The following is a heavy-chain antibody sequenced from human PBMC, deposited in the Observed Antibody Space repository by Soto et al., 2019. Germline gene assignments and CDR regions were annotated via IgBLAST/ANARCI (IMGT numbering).Heavy chain of an antibody. CDR3: ARAYWIPGRITMIVWFDP. CDR2: IYYSGST. J-gene: IGHJ5*02. Sequence: QVQLQESGPGLVKPSQTLSLTCTVSGGSISSGGYYWSWIRQHPGKGLEWIGYIYYSGSTYYNPSLKSRVTISVDTSKNQFSLKLSSVTAADTAVYYCARAYWIPGRITMIVWFDPWGQGTLVTVSS. V-gene: IGHV4-31*03. D-gene: IGHD3-22*01. CDR1: GGSISSGGYY.